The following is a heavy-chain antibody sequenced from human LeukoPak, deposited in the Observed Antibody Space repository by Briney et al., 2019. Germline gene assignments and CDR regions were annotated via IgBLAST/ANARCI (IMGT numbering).Heavy chain of an antibody. V-gene: IGHV3-74*01. J-gene: IGHJ4*02. CDR3: ARDMWGTFDY. Sequence: GGSLRLSCAASGFNFRTYWMLWVRQVPGKGPVWVSRIRPDGTDASYADSVKGRFTISRDNARNTLFLQISSLRDEDTAVYYCARDMWGTFDYWGQGTLVTVSS. CDR1: GFNFRTYW. CDR2: IRPDGTDA. D-gene: IGHD7-27*01.